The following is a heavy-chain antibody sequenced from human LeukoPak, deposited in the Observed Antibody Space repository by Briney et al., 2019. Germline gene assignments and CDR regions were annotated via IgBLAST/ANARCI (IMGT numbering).Heavy chain of an antibody. J-gene: IGHJ4*02. CDR3: ARIVVVIMGLDY. CDR1: GGSISSSSYY. V-gene: IGHV4-39*01. D-gene: IGHD3-22*01. Sequence: PSETLSLTCTVSGGSISSSSYYWGWIRQPPGRGLEWIGSIYYSGSTYYNPSLKSRVTISVDTSKNQFSLKLSFVTAADTAVYYCARIVVVIMGLDYWGQGTLVTVSS. CDR2: IYYSGST.